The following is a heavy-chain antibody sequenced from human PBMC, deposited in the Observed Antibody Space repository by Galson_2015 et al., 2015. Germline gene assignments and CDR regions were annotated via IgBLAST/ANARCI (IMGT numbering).Heavy chain of an antibody. CDR2: IIPIFGTA. Sequence: SVKVSCKASGGTFSSYAISWVRQAPGQGLEWMGGIIPIFGTANYAQKFQGRVTITADESTSTAYMELSSLRSEDTAVYYCARGYCSGGSCYYYFDYWGQGTLVTVSS. CDR3: ARGYCSGGSCYYYFDY. CDR1: GGTFSSYA. D-gene: IGHD2-15*01. V-gene: IGHV1-69*13. J-gene: IGHJ4*02.